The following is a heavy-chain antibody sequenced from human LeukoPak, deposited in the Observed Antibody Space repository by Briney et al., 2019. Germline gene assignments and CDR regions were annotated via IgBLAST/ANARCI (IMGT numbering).Heavy chain of an antibody. D-gene: IGHD3-22*01. CDR3: ARGYLAYYDSSGYVPYYFDY. Sequence: SETLSLTCAVYGGSFSGYYWSWIRQPPGKGLEWIGEINHSGSTNYNQSLKSRVTISVDTSKNQFSLKLSSVTAADTAVYYCARGYLAYYDSSGYVPYYFDYWGQGTLVTVSS. CDR2: INHSGST. V-gene: IGHV4-34*01. CDR1: GGSFSGYY. J-gene: IGHJ4*02.